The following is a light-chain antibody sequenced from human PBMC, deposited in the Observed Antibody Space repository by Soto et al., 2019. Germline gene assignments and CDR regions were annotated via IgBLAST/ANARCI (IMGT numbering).Light chain of an antibody. V-gene: IGKV2-28*01. CDR3: QQYTGPPTT. J-gene: IGKJ5*01. CDR1: QSLLHSNGYNY. CDR2: LGS. Sequence: DIVMTQSPLSLPVTPGEPASISCRSSQSLLHSNGYNYLDWYLQKPGQSPQLLIYLGSNRSSGVPDRFSGSGSGTDFTLTITRLEPEDSAVYFCQQYTGPPTTFGQGTRLEIK.